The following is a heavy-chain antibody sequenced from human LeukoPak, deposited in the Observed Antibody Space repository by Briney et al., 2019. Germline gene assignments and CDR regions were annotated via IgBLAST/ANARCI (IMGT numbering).Heavy chain of an antibody. CDR2: ISSSGSTI. CDR3: AISRYSSGWSYFDY. D-gene: IGHD6-19*01. CDR1: GFTFSDYY. V-gene: IGHV3-11*01. Sequence: PGGSLRLSCAASGFTFSDYYMSWIRQAPGKGLEWVSYISSSGSTIYYADSVKGRFTISRDNAKNSLYLQMNSLRAEDTALYYCAISRYSSGWSYFDYWGQGTLVTVSS. J-gene: IGHJ4*02.